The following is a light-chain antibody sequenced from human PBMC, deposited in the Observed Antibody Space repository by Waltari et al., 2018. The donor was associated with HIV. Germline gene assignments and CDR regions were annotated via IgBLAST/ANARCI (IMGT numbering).Light chain of an antibody. CDR2: QDN. CDR3: QSYDSNNHVL. Sequence: NFMLTQPHSVSESPGKTVPISCTRRSGSFARNYVQWHQPRPGSGATPVICQDNQRPSGVPDRFSGAIDSSANSASLTISGLKTEDEADYYCQSYDSNNHVLFGGGTKLTVL. J-gene: IGLJ2*01. CDR1: SGSFARNY. V-gene: IGLV6-57*03.